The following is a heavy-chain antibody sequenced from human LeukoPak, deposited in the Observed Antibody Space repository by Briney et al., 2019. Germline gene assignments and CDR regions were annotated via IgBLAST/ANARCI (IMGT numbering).Heavy chain of an antibody. CDR3: ATHWGYSSTWQTFDY. V-gene: IGHV3-74*01. D-gene: IGHD6-13*01. Sequence: GGSLRLSCAASGFTFSSYWMHWVRQAPGKGLVWVSRINSDGTGTSYADSVKGRFTISRDNAKNTLYLQMNSLRAEDTAVYYCATHWGYSSTWQTFDYWGQGTLVTVSS. CDR1: GFTFSSYW. J-gene: IGHJ4*02. CDR2: INSDGTGT.